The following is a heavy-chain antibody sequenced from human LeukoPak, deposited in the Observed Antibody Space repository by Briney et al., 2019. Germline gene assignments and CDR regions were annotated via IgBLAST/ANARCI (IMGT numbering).Heavy chain of an antibody. V-gene: IGHV4-61*02. D-gene: IGHD2-15*01. CDR1: GDSISSGDYY. Sequence: SETLSLTCTVSGDSISSGDYYWSWIRQPAGKGLEWIGRISSSGSTNYNPSLKSRVTISVDTSKNQFSLKLSSVTAADTAVYYCASSAYCIGGSCYYFDYWGQGTLVTVSS. CDR2: ISSSGST. CDR3: ASSAYCIGGSCYYFDY. J-gene: IGHJ4*02.